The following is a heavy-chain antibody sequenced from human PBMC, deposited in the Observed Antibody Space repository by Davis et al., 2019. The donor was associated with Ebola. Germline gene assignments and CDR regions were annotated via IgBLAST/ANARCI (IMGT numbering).Heavy chain of an antibody. D-gene: IGHD5-12*01. Sequence: ASVKASCKVSGYSLTELSMHWVRQAPGKGLEWMGSFDPEDGETIYAQKFQGRVTVTRDTSTTTVYMDLSSLRSEDTALYYCTTPGGQDSGYDVFDIWGQGTMVTVSS. CDR3: TTPGGQDSGYDVFDI. CDR2: FDPEDGET. CDR1: GYSLTELS. V-gene: IGHV1-24*01. J-gene: IGHJ3*02.